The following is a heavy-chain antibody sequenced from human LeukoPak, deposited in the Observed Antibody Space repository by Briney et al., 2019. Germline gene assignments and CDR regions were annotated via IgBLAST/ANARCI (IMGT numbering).Heavy chain of an antibody. Sequence: GGSLRLSCAASGFTFCTYWMHWVRRAPGKGLVWVSRISTDGSVTSYADSVKGRFTISRDNAKNTMYLQMNSLRAEDTAVYYCARIGGSGSYSGHYFDYWGQGTLVTVSS. CDR1: GFTFCTYW. V-gene: IGHV3-74*01. J-gene: IGHJ4*02. CDR3: ARIGGSGSYSGHYFDY. CDR2: ISTDGSVT. D-gene: IGHD3-10*01.